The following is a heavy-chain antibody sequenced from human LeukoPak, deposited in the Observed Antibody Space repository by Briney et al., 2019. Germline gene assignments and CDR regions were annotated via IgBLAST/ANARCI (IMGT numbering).Heavy chain of an antibody. CDR1: GGSISSYY. J-gene: IGHJ4*02. CDR3: ATRKGVYYFDY. V-gene: IGHV4-59*08. D-gene: IGHD1-14*01. CDR2: IYYSGST. Sequence: SSETLSLTCTVSGGSISSYYWSWIRQPPGKGLEWIGYIYYSGSTNYNPSLKSRVTISVDTSKNQFSLKLSSVTAADTAVYYCATRKGVYYFDYWGQGTLVTVSS.